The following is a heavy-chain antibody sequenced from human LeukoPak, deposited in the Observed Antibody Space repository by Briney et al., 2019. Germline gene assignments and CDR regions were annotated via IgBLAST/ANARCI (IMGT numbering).Heavy chain of an antibody. V-gene: IGHV3-9*01. D-gene: IGHD3-10*01. J-gene: IGHJ4*02. CDR3: AKDIHGSGSYLGY. CDR2: ISWNSGSI. Sequence: PGGSLRLSCAASGFTFDDYAMHWVRQAPGKGLGWVSGISWNSGSIGYADSVKGRFTISRDNAKNSLYLQMNSLRAEDTALYYCAKDIHGSGSYLGYWGQGTLVTVSS. CDR1: GFTFDDYA.